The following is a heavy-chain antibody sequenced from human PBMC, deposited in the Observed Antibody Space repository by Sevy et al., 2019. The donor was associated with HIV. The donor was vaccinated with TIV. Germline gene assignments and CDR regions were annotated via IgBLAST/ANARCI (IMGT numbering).Heavy chain of an antibody. CDR3: VVQLELGKLDN. J-gene: IGHJ4*02. CDR1: GFTFSDYS. D-gene: IGHD6-13*01. CDR2: ISQYGHKT. Sequence: GGSLRLSCSASGFTFSDYSMHWVRQAPGKGLEYISSISQYGHKTYYADSMKGKFTISRDNSRDTLFLQIHSLRSEDTAVYYCVVQLELGKLDNWGQGTLVTVSS. V-gene: IGHV3-64D*06.